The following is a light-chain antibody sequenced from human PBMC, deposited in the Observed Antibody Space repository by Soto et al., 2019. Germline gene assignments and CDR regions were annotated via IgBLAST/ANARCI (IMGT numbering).Light chain of an antibody. J-gene: IGKJ4*01. CDR1: QSVGTKY. CDR2: AAS. V-gene: IGKV3-20*01. Sequence: DIVLTQSPGTLSLSPGEGATLSCRPSQSVGTKYISWYQQKSGQAPRLLIYAASRRATGIPDRFSGSASGTDFTLTISRLEPEDFAVYYCHQYASSPLTFGGGTKVEIK. CDR3: HQYASSPLT.